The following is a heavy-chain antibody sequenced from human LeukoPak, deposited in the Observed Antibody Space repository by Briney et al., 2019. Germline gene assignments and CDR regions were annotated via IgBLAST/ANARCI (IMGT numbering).Heavy chain of an antibody. CDR3: TRSLIEYYDYSGYYDY. J-gene: IGHJ4*02. CDR1: GGSFSGYY. Sequence: SETLSLTCAVYGGSFSGYYWSWIRQPPGKGLEWIGEINHSGSTNYNPSLKSRVTISVDTSKNRFSLKLSSVTAADTAVYYCTRSLIEYYDYSGYYDYWGQGTLVTVSS. V-gene: IGHV4-34*01. D-gene: IGHD3-22*01. CDR2: INHSGST.